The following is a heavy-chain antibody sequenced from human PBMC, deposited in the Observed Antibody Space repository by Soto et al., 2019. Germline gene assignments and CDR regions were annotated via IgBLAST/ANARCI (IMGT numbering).Heavy chain of an antibody. D-gene: IGHD3-22*01. Sequence: GGSLRLSCAASGFTFSSYSMNWVRQAPGKGLEWVSYISSSSTIYHADSVKGRFTISRDNAKNSLYLQMNSLRDEDTAVYYCARDKPFYYVNYYDSSGYYSEYFQHWGQGTLVTVSS. V-gene: IGHV3-48*02. J-gene: IGHJ1*01. CDR3: ARDKPFYYVNYYDSSGYYSEYFQH. CDR1: GFTFSSYS. CDR2: ISSSSTI.